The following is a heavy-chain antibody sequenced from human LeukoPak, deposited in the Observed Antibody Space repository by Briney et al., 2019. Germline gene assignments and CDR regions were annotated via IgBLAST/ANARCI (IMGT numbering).Heavy chain of an antibody. V-gene: IGHV4-34*01. D-gene: IGHD3-10*01. CDR1: GGSFSGYY. CDR3: ARMVRAPYGMDV. Sequence: PSETLSLTCAVYGGSFSGYYWSWIRQPPGKGLEWIGEINHSGSTNYNPSLKSRVTISVDTSKNQFSLKLSSVTAADTAVYYCARMVRAPYGMDVWGQGTTVTVSS. CDR2: INHSGST. J-gene: IGHJ6*02.